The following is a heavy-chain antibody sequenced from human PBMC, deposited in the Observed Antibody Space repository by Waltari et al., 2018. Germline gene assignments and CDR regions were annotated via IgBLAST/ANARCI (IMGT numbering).Heavy chain of an antibody. V-gene: IGHV4-4*07. J-gene: IGHJ4*02. CDR1: GGSISGYY. CDR3: ARSLRGAPPDF. CDR2: IYTTGST. Sequence: QMYLQESGPGLVKSSETLSPTCTVSGGSISGYYWSWIRQPAGQGLELIGHIYTTGSTNYNPSLKSRVTMSVDTSKNRVSLNLRSVTGADTAVYYCARSLRGAPPDFWGQGTLVNVSS.